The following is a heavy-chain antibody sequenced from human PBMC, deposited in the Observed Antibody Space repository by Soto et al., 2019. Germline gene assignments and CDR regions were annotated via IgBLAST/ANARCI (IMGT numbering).Heavy chain of an antibody. CDR1: GFTFSSYA. CDR3: ARRGLLHGMDV. D-gene: IGHD2-15*01. J-gene: IGHJ6*02. CDR2: ISYDGSNK. Sequence: QVQVVESGGGVVQPGRSLRLSCAASGFTFSSYAMHWVRQAPGKGLEWVALISYDGSNKYYADSVKGRFAISRDNSKNTLYLQMNSLRAEDTAVYYCARRGLLHGMDVWGQGTTVTVSS. V-gene: IGHV3-30*09.